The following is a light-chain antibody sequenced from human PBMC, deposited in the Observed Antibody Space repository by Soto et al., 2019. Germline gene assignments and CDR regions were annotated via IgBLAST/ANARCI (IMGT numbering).Light chain of an antibody. CDR3: HLYDYLIT. V-gene: IGKV3-15*01. J-gene: IGKJ5*01. Sequence: MTQSPATLPVSPGERATLSCRASQSVGSNLAWFQQKPGQAPRLLIYDASTRATGIPARFSGSGSGTEFTLTFSSLQPEDSAVYFFHLYDYLITFGQGTRLEIK. CDR1: QSVGSN. CDR2: DAS.